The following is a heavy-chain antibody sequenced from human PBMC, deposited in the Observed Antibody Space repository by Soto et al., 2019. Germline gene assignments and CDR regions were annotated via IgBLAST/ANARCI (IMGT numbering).Heavy chain of an antibody. Sequence: QVQLVESGGGVVQPGRSLRLSCAASGFTFSSYDMHWVRQAPGKGLEWVAVVLYDGSSKYYADSVEGRFTISRDNSKSTMFLQMNSLRAEDTAVYYCARDRKSRPTVGGLDWGQGTLVTVSS. CDR2: VLYDGSSK. CDR1: GFTFSSYD. D-gene: IGHD4-4*01. J-gene: IGHJ4*02. CDR3: ARDRKSRPTVGGLD. V-gene: IGHV3-33*01.